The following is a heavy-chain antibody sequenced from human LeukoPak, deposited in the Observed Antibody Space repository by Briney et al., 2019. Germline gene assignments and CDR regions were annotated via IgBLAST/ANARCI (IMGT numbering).Heavy chain of an antibody. Sequence: GGSLRLSCAASGFTFSSYGMHWVRQAPGKGLEWVAVISFDGSNKYYADSAKGRFTISRDNSKNTLYLQMNSLRAEDTAVYYCVKDRRGWYYGMDVWGQGTTVTVSS. CDR2: ISFDGSNK. D-gene: IGHD6-19*01. CDR1: GFTFSSYG. CDR3: VKDRRGWYYGMDV. V-gene: IGHV3-30*18. J-gene: IGHJ6*02.